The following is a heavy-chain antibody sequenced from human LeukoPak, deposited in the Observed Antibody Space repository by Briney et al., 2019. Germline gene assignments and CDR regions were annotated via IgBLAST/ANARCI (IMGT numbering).Heavy chain of an antibody. CDR1: GFTFSNYW. Sequence: PGGSLRLSCAASGFTFSNYWMHWVRQTPGKGLVWVSRINNDGSTTSYADSVKGRFTISRDNAKNTLYLQMNSLRAEDTAVYYCARGRQNSGSYSDAFDIWGQGTMVTVSS. J-gene: IGHJ3*02. V-gene: IGHV3-74*01. CDR2: INNDGSTT. CDR3: ARGRQNSGSYSDAFDI. D-gene: IGHD1-26*01.